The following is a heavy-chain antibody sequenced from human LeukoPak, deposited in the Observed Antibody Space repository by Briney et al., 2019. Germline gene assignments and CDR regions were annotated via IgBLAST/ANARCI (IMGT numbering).Heavy chain of an antibody. CDR2: ISPSSNYI. CDR1: GFTFSSYT. CDR3: ARAPVLRYFDSAYFDY. V-gene: IGHV3-21*01. D-gene: IGHD3-9*01. Sequence: GGSLRLSCAASGFTFSSYTMNWVRQAPGKGLEWVSLISPSSNYIYYADSVKGRFTISRDNAKNSLYLQMNSLRAEDRAVYYCARAPVLRYFDSAYFDYWGQGTLVTVSS. J-gene: IGHJ4*02.